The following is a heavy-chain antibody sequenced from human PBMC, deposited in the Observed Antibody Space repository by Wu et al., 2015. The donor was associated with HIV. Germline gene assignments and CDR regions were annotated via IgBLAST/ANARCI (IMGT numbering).Heavy chain of an antibody. CDR3: VRDLQWPTEYYHYYGMDV. V-gene: IGHV1-18*01. D-gene: IGHD6-19*01. CDR1: GYTFTSYG. J-gene: IGHJ6*02. CDR2: ISAYNGNT. Sequence: QVQLVQSGAEVKKSGASVKVSCKAFGYTFTSYGISWVRQAPGQGLEWMGWISAYNGNTNYAQKLQGRVTMTTDTSTSTAYMELRSLRSDDTAVYFCVRDLQWPTEYYHYYGMDVWGQGTTVTVSS.